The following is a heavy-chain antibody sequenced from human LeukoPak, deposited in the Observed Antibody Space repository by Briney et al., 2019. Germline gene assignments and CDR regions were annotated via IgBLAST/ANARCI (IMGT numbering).Heavy chain of an antibody. V-gene: IGHV4-34*01. J-gene: IGHJ4*02. CDR3: ARVISLSGLWFGELSLDY. CDR1: GGSFSGYY. Sequence: SETLSLTCAVYGGSFSGYYWSWIRQPPGKGLEWIGEINHSGSTNYNPSLKSRVTISVDTSKNQFSLKLSSVTAADTAVYYCARVISLSGLWFGELSLDYWGQGTLVTVSS. CDR2: INHSGST. D-gene: IGHD3-10*01.